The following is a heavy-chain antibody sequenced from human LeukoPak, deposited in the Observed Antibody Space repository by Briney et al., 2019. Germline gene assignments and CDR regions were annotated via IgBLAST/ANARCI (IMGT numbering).Heavy chain of an antibody. J-gene: IGHJ4*02. V-gene: IGHV3-9*01. Sequence: PGRSLRLSCAASGFTFDEYAMHWVRQAPGKGLEWVSGISWNSGRIGYADSVKGRFTISRDNAKNCLYLQMNSLRAEDTALYYCAKDECSSTSCYIDYWGQGTLVTVSS. CDR2: ISWNSGRI. CDR3: AKDECSSTSCYIDY. D-gene: IGHD2-2*01. CDR1: GFTFDEYA.